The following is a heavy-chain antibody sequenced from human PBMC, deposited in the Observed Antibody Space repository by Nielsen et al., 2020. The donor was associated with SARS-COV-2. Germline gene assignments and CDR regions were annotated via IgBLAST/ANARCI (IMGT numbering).Heavy chain of an antibody. Sequence: GESLKISCAASGFTFSSYAMSWVHQAPGKGLEWVSAISGSGGSTYYADSVKGRFTISRDNSKNTLYLQMNSLRAEDTAVYYCAKIGGSYWNYYYYGMDVWGQGTTVTVSS. J-gene: IGHJ6*02. CDR3: AKIGGSYWNYYYYGMDV. V-gene: IGHV3-23*01. D-gene: IGHD1-26*01. CDR2: ISGSGGST. CDR1: GFTFSSYA.